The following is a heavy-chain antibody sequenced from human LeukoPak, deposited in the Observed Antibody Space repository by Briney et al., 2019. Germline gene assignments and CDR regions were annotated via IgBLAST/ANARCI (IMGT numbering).Heavy chain of an antibody. J-gene: IGHJ4*02. D-gene: IGHD3-22*01. V-gene: IGHV4-31*03. CDR2: IYYSGST. CDR1: GGSISSGGYY. Sequence: SETLSLTCTVSGGSISSGGYYWSWIRQHPGKGLEWIGYIYYSGSTYYNPSLKSRLTISVDTFKNQFSLKLSSVTAADTAVYYCARDLNYDSSGGFDYWGQGTLVTVSS. CDR3: ARDLNYDSSGGFDY.